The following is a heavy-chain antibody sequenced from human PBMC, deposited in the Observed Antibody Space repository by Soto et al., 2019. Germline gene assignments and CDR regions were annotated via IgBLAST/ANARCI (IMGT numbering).Heavy chain of an antibody. CDR1: GYTFTSYD. D-gene: IGHD2-2*01. CDR2: MNPNSGNT. CDR3: ARRAIPSIYYGMDV. Sequence: QVQLVQSGAEVKKPGASVKVSCKASGYTFTSYDINWVRQATGQGLEWMGWMNPNSGNTGYAQKFQGRVTMTRNTSISTAYMELSSLRSEDTAVYYCARRAIPSIYYGMDVWGQGTTVTVSS. J-gene: IGHJ6*02. V-gene: IGHV1-8*01.